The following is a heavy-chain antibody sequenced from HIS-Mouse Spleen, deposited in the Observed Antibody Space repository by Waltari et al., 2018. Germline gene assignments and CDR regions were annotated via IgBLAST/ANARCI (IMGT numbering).Heavy chain of an antibody. CDR1: GGSISSSSYY. CDR3: AREIPYSSSWYGWYFDL. CDR2: IYYSGTT. J-gene: IGHJ2*01. Sequence: QLQLQESGPGLVKPSETLSLTCTVSGGSISSSSYYWGWIRQPPGKGLGWIGSIYYSGTTNANPSVKSRVTISVDTSKNQFCLKLSSVTDAETAVYYCAREIPYSSSWYGWYFDLWGRGTLVTVSS. V-gene: IGHV4-39*07. D-gene: IGHD6-13*01.